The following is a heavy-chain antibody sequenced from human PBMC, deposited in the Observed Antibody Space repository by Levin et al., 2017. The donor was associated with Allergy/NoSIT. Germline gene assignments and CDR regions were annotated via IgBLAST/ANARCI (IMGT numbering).Heavy chain of an antibody. CDR1: GFTFTSYA. V-gene: IGHV3-23*01. CDR3: AKVRWELLSPFDY. D-gene: IGHD1-26*01. Sequence: GESLKISCAASGFTFTSYAMIWVRQAPGKGLEWVSGLSGNGGSTYYADSVKGRFTISRDNSKNTLYLQMTGLRAEDTAIYYCAKVRWELLSPFDYWGQGTLVTVSS. J-gene: IGHJ4*02. CDR2: LSGNGGST.